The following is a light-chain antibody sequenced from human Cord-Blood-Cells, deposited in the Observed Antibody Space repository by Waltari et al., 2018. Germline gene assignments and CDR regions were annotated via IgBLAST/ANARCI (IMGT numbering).Light chain of an antibody. CDR2: DAA. V-gene: IGKV3-11*01. Sequence: DIVLTQSPATLSLSPGERATLSCSARQSVSSYLAWYQQKPGQGPRLLIYDAANRATVIAARCSGSGSGTVFTLTISSLEPEDFAVYYCQHRSKWVTFGGGTKVEIK. J-gene: IGKJ4*01. CDR3: QHRSKWVT. CDR1: QSVSSY.